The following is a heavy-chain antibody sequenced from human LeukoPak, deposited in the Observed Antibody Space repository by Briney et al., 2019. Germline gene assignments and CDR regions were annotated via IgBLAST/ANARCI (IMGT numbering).Heavy chain of an antibody. V-gene: IGHV1-46*01. CDR2: ISPSGGST. CDR1: GYTFTRYY. Sequence: ASVKVSCKAFGYTFTRYYMHWVRQAPGQGPEWMGVISPSGGSTTYAQKFQGRVTLTRDMSTSTDYLELSSLRSEDTAVYYCARDSCRGGSCYYYYMDVWGKGTTVTISS. CDR3: ARDSCRGGSCYYYYMDV. J-gene: IGHJ6*03. D-gene: IGHD2-15*01.